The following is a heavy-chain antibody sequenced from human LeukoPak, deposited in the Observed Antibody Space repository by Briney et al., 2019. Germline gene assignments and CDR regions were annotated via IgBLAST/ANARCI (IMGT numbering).Heavy chain of an antibody. D-gene: IGHD5-18*01. CDR1: GFTFINHW. V-gene: IGHV3-74*01. CDR2: INSAESST. Sequence: GGSLRLSCAASGFTFINHWMHWARQAPGKGLVWVARINSAESSTNYADSVKGRFTISRDNAKNTLYLQMNSLGAEDTAVYYSARGGGYSYEAVSSWGQGTLVTVSS. J-gene: IGHJ4*02. CDR3: ARGGGYSYEAVSS.